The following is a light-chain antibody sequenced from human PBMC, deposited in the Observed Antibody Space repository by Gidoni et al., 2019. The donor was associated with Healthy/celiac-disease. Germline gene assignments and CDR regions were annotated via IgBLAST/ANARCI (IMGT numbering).Light chain of an antibody. CDR1: QRRLHSNGYNY. Sequence: DIMLPQSPLYLTVTPGEPASISCRSSQRRLHSNGYNYLNWYLQKPGQSPQLLIYLGSNRASGVPGRFSGSGSGTDFTLKLSRVEAEDVWVYYCMQARQTPFTFGSGDQSGYQT. V-gene: IGKV2-28*01. CDR3: MQARQTPFT. J-gene: IGKJ3*01. CDR2: LGS.